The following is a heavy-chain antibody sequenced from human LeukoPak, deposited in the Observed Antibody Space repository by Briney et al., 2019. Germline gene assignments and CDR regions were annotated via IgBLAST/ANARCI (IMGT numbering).Heavy chain of an antibody. CDR1: GYTFTSYY. CDR3: ARDGAVIYYGMDV. D-gene: IGHD2-21*01. V-gene: IGHV1-46*01. CDR2: INPSGGST. Sequence: ASVKVSCKASGYTFTSYYMHWVRQAPGQGLVWMGIINPSGGSTSYAQKFQGRVTMTRDTSTSTVYMGLSSLRSEDTAVYYCARDGAVIYYGMDVWGQGTTVTVSS. J-gene: IGHJ6*02.